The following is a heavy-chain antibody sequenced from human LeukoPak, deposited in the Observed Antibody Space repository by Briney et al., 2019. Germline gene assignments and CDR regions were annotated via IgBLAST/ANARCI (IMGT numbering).Heavy chain of an antibody. CDR3: ARGGGSSWELDY. CDR1: GDSISSSSHH. CDR2: IYYGRTT. Sequence: SETLSLTCTVSGDSISSSSHHWGWIRQSPGKGLEWIGSIYYGRTTYYNPSLNNRVSISVVTSKNQFSLKLSSVTAADTAVYYCARGGGSSWELDYWGQGTLVTVSS. V-gene: IGHV4-39*01. J-gene: IGHJ4*02. D-gene: IGHD6-13*01.